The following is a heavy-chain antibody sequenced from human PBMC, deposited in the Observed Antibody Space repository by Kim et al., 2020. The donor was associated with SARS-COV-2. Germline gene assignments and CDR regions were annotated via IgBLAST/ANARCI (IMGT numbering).Heavy chain of an antibody. D-gene: IGHD3-9*01. CDR2: INHSGST. Sequence: SETLSLTCAVYGGSFSGYYWSWIRQPPGKGLEWIGEINHSGSTNYNPSLKSRVTISVDTSKNQFSLKLSSVTAADTAVYYCARAPIDILTGSDAFDIWGQGTMVTVSS. CDR3: ARAPIDILTGSDAFDI. V-gene: IGHV4-34*01. CDR1: GGSFSGYY. J-gene: IGHJ3*02.